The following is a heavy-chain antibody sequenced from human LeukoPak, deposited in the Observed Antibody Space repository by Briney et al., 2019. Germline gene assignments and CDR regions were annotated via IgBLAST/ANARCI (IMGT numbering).Heavy chain of an antibody. CDR3: ARIHFTYYYDSSGYPSNWFDP. V-gene: IGHV3-7*01. CDR2: IKQDGSEK. Sequence: GGSLRLSCAASGFTFSSYWMSWVRQAPGKGLEWEANIKQDGSEKYYVDSVKGRFTISRDNAKNSLYLQMNSLRAEDTAVYYCARIHFTYYYDSSGYPSNWFDPWGQGTLVTVSS. CDR1: GFTFSSYW. D-gene: IGHD3-22*01. J-gene: IGHJ5*02.